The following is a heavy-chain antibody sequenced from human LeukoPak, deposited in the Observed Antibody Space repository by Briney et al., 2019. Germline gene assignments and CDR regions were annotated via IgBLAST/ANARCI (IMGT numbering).Heavy chain of an antibody. CDR1: GGSFSGYY. J-gene: IGHJ6*02. Sequence: PSETLSLTCAVYGGSFSGYYWSWIRQPPGKGLEWVSAISGSGGSTYYADSVKGRFTISRDNSKNTLYLQMNSLRAEDTAVYYCAKETHYYYYYGMDVWGQGTTVTVSS. CDR3: AKETHYYYYYGMDV. V-gene: IGHV3-23*01. CDR2: ISGSGGST.